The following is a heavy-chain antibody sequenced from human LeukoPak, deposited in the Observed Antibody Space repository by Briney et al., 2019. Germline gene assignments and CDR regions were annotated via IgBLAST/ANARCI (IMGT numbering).Heavy chain of an antibody. D-gene: IGHD2-15*01. V-gene: IGHV3-30*02. J-gene: IGHJ4*02. Sequence: PGGSLRLSCGASGFSFSSYGMNWVRQAPGKGLEWVAFIRYDGSNKYYADSVKGRFTISRDDSKNTLYLQMNSLRPEDTAVYYCAKDHRYCSGGSCYGADYWVQGTLVTVSS. CDR1: GFSFSSYG. CDR2: IRYDGSNK. CDR3: AKDHRYCSGGSCYGADY.